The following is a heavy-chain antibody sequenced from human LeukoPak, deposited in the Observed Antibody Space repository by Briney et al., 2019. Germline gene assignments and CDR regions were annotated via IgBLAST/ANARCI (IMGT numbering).Heavy chain of an antibody. CDR3: ARGGGYCSGGSCYSRLVY. Sequence: SVKVSCKAPGGTFSSYAISWVRQAPGQRLEWMGRIIPIFGIANYAQKFQGRVTITADKSTSTAYMELSSLRSEDTAVYYCARGGGYCSGGSCYSRLVYWGQGTLVTVSS. CDR1: GGTFSSYA. V-gene: IGHV1-69*04. CDR2: IIPIFGIA. J-gene: IGHJ4*02. D-gene: IGHD2-15*01.